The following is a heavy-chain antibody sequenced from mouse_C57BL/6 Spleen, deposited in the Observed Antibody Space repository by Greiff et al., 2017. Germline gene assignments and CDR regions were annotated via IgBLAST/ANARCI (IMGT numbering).Heavy chain of an antibody. D-gene: IGHD1-1*01. J-gene: IGHJ2*01. Sequence: EVHLVESGGDLVKPGGSLKLSCAASGFPFSSYGMSWVRQTPVKRLEWVATISSGGSYTYYPDSVKGRFTISRDNAKNTLYLQMSSLKSEDTAMYYCARGDGSSYFYFDYWGQGTTLTVSS. V-gene: IGHV5-6*01. CDR1: GFPFSSYG. CDR2: ISSGGSYT. CDR3: ARGDGSSYFYFDY.